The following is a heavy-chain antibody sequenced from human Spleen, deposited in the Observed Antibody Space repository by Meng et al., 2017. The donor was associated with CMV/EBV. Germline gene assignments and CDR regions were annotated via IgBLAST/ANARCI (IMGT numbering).Heavy chain of an antibody. J-gene: IGHJ5*02. V-gene: IGHV1-2*02. Sequence: IFTRYGISWVRQAPGQGLEWMAWINPNSGGTNYAQKFQGRVTMTRDTSISTAYMELSRLRSDDTAVYYCARAPSRDGSSWYYWFDPWGQGTLVTVSS. CDR1: IFTRYG. CDR2: INPNSGGT. CDR3: ARAPSRDGSSWYYWFDP. D-gene: IGHD6-13*01.